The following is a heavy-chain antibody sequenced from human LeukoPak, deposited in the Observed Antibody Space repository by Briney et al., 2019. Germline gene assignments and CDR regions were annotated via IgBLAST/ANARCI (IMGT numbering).Heavy chain of an antibody. Sequence: WASVNVSCKVSGNTLTELSMYWVRQAPGKGLEWMGGFDPEDGETIYAQKFQGRVTMTEDTSTDTAYMELSSLRSEDTAVYYCATELQSPYYYDSNGYPYSFDYWGQGTLVTVSS. D-gene: IGHD3-22*01. CDR2: FDPEDGET. V-gene: IGHV1-24*01. J-gene: IGHJ4*02. CDR1: GNTLTELS. CDR3: ATELQSPYYYDSNGYPYSFDY.